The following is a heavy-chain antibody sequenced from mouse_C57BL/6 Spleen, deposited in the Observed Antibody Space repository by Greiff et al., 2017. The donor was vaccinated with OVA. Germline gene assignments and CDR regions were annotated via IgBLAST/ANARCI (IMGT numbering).Heavy chain of an antibody. J-gene: IGHJ2*01. CDR2: INPSNGGT. D-gene: IGHD1-1*01. Sequence: QVQLQQPGPELVKPGASVKLSCKASGYTFTSYWMHWVKQRPGQGLEWIGNINPSNGGTNYNEKFKSKATLTVDKSSSTAYMQLSSLTSEDSAVYYCARGGSSYVYYFDYWGQGTTLTVSS. CDR3: ARGGSSYVYYFDY. CDR1: GYTFTSYW. V-gene: IGHV1-53*01.